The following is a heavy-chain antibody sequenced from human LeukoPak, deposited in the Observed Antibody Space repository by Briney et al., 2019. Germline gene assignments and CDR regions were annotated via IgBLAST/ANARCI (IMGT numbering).Heavy chain of an antibody. D-gene: IGHD5-18*01. Sequence: TLSLTCTVSGGSISSGGYYWSWIRQHPGKGLEWIGYIYYSGSTYYNPSLKSRVTISVDTSKNQFSLKLSSVTAADTAVYYCARDGDTAMVDIWGQGTMVTVSS. CDR1: GGSISSGGYY. CDR2: IYYSGST. J-gene: IGHJ3*02. V-gene: IGHV4-31*03. CDR3: ARDGDTAMVDI.